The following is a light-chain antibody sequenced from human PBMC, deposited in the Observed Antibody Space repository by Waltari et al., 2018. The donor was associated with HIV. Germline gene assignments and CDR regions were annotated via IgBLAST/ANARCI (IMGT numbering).Light chain of an antibody. Sequence: QSALIQLASVSGSPGQSVTIPCTGTTSDFNDNKYVSWYQQHPGRAPKLIIFEVSFRPSGVSERFSGSKSGSTASLTISGLQTEDEADYYCSSYKTRNSVVFGGGTELIV. CDR1: TSDFNDNKY. CDR3: SSYKTRNSVV. V-gene: IGLV2-14*01. CDR2: EVS. J-gene: IGLJ2*01.